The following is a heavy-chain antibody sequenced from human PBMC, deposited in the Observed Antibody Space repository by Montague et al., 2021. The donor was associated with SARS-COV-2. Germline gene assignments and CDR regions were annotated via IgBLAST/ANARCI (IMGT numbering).Heavy chain of an antibody. CDR3: ARDQGRSDDFWCGYCEGLDGDYYYGMDV. Sequence: TLSLTCTVSGGSISSGSYYWSWIRQPAGKGLEWIGRIYTSGSTNYNPSLKSRVTISVDTSKNQFSLKLSSVTAADTAVYYCARDQGRSDDFWCGYCEGLDGDYYYGMDVWGQGTTVTVSS. J-gene: IGHJ6*02. V-gene: IGHV4-61*02. D-gene: IGHD3-3*01. CDR1: GGSISSGSYY. CDR2: IYTSGST.